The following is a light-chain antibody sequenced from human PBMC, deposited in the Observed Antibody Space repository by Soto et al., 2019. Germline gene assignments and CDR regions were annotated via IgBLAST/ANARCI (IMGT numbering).Light chain of an antibody. Sequence: QSVLTQPPSASGSPGQSVTISCTGTSSDVGGYKYVSWYQQHPGKAPKLMIFEVNKRPSGVPDRFSGSKSGNTASRTVSGLQAEDEADYYCSSYAGINNLGVFGTGTKVTVL. CDR1: SSDVGGYKY. J-gene: IGLJ1*01. CDR2: EVN. V-gene: IGLV2-8*01. CDR3: SSYAGINNLGV.